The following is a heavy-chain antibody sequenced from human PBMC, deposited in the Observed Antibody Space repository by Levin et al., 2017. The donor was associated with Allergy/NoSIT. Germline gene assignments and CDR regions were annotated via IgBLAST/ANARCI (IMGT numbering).Heavy chain of an antibody. Sequence: SETLSLTCTVSGGSISGHHWSWIRQPPGKALEWIGTIHYSGTTKYNPSLKSRVTISVDTSKNQFSLKLSSVTAADTAVYYCGRDRSIKNQDGDFWYYGMDVWGQGTTVTVSS. J-gene: IGHJ6*02. CDR1: GGSISGHH. D-gene: IGHD2-21*01. CDR3: GRDRSIKNQDGDFWYYGMDV. V-gene: IGHV4-59*11. CDR2: IHYSGTT.